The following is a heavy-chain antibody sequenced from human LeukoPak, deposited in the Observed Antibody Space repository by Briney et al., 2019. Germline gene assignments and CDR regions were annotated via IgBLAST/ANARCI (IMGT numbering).Heavy chain of an antibody. CDR3: ARDHDYGFDY. CDR2: FSTRSSTM. Sequence: GGSLTLSCAASGFTFSSYSMNWVRQAPGKGLEWVAYFSTRSSTMSYADSVKGRFAISRDNAKNSLYLQMNSLRDEDTAVYYCARDHDYGFDYWGQGTLVTVSS. V-gene: IGHV3-48*02. D-gene: IGHD4-17*01. J-gene: IGHJ4*02. CDR1: GFTFSSYS.